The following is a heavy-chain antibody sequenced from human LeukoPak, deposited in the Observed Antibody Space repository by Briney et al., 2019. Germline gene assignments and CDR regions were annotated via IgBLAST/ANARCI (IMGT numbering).Heavy chain of an antibody. CDR2: IYDSGST. CDR3: ARYDSRGDYYFDY. CDR1: GGPISSYY. V-gene: IGHV4-59*01. J-gene: IGHJ4*02. D-gene: IGHD3-22*01. Sequence: PSEPLSLTCTVSGGPISSYYWSWLRQTPGKGLEYIGYIYDSGSTNYNPSLKSRVTIPVDTSKNQFSLQLSSVTAADTAVYYCARYDSRGDYYFDYWGQGTLVTVSS.